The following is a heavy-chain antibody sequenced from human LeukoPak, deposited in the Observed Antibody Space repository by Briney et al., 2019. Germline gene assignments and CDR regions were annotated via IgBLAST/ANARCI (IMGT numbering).Heavy chain of an antibody. D-gene: IGHD2-15*01. CDR1: GFTLSSYA. CDR2: IKQDGSER. J-gene: IGHJ3*02. CDR3: ARVRGTLGAFDI. Sequence: QSGGSLRLSCAASGFTLSSYAMSWVRQAPGKGLEWVANIKQDGSERYYVDSVKGRFTISRDNAKNSLYLQMNSLRAEDTAVYYCARVRGTLGAFDIWGQGTMVTVSS. V-gene: IGHV3-7*01.